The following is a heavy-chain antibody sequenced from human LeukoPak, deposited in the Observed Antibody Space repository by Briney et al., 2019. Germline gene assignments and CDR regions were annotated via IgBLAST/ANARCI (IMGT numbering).Heavy chain of an antibody. D-gene: IGHD2-8*01. CDR2: IIPILGIA. Sequence: GASVKVSCKASGGTFSSYAISWVRQAPGQGLEWMGRIIPILGIANYAQKFQGRVTITADKSTSTAYMELSSLRSEDTAVYYCARVGVGWYFDLWGRGTLVTVFS. V-gene: IGHV1-69*04. CDR1: GGTFSSYA. J-gene: IGHJ2*01. CDR3: ARVGVGWYFDL.